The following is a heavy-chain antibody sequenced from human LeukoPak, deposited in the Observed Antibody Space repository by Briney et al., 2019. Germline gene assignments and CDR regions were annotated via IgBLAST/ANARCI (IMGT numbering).Heavy chain of an antibody. CDR2: INPNSGGT. CDR3: ARDGGYCSSTSCYPFDY. CDR1: GYTFTGYY. V-gene: IGHV1-2*02. Sequence: GASVKVSCKASGYTFTGYYMHWVRQAPGQGLEWMGWINPNSGGTNYAQKFQGRVTMTRDTSISTAYMELSRLRSDDTAVYYCARDGGYCSSTSCYPFDYWGQGTLVTVSS. D-gene: IGHD2-2*01. J-gene: IGHJ4*02.